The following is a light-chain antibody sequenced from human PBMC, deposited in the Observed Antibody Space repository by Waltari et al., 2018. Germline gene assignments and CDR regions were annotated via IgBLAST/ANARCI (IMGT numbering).Light chain of an antibody. V-gene: IGLV2-14*03. Sequence: QSALTQPASVSGSPGQSITISCTGTGSDIVHYNYVSWYQQYPGTVPKLMIYDVSDRPSGVSDRFSGSKSGNTASLTISGLQAEDEADYYCSSYTTSTTWVFGGGTKLTVL. CDR2: DVS. J-gene: IGLJ3*02. CDR3: SSYTTSTTWV. CDR1: GSDIVHYNY.